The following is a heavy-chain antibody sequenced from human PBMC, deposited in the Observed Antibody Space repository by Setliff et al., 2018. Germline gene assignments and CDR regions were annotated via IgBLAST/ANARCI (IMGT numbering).Heavy chain of an antibody. Sequence: PGGSLRLSCAASGFTFSSFAMTWVRQAPGRGLQWVSSISPSSSHIYYADSAEGRFTISRDNAKNSLYLQLNSLRAEDTALYYGARERHLLSTVVIFGLFDFWGQGALVTVSS. D-gene: IGHD3-3*01. CDR2: ISPSSSHI. V-gene: IGHV3-21*01. J-gene: IGHJ4*02. CDR1: GFTFSSFA. CDR3: ARERHLLSTVVIFGLFDF.